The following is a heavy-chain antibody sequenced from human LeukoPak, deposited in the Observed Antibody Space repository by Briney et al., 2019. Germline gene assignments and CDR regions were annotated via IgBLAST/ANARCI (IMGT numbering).Heavy chain of an antibody. Sequence: SETLSLTCNVSGGSISSSGYYWGWIRQPPGKGLEWIGSIYYLESTYYNPSLRSRVTISVDTSKNQFSLKLSSVTAADTAVYFCARVGVAGPYYFDYWGQGTLVTVSS. CDR1: GGSISSSGYY. CDR2: IYYLEST. D-gene: IGHD6-19*01. V-gene: IGHV4-39*07. CDR3: ARVGVAGPYYFDY. J-gene: IGHJ4*02.